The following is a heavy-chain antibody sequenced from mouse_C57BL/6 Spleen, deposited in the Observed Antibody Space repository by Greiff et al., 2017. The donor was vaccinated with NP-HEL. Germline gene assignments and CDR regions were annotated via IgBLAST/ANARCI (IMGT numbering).Heavy chain of an antibody. CDR2: IDPSDSYT. CDR1: GYTFTSYW. Sequence: QVQLKQPGAELVKPGASVKLSCKASGYTFTSYWMQWVKQRPGQGLEWIGEIDPSDSYTNYNQKFKGKATLTVDTSSSTAYMQLSSLTSEDSAVYYCARRETAQAPWFAYWGQGTLVTVSA. D-gene: IGHD3-2*02. CDR3: ARRETAQAPWFAY. J-gene: IGHJ3*01. V-gene: IGHV1-50*01.